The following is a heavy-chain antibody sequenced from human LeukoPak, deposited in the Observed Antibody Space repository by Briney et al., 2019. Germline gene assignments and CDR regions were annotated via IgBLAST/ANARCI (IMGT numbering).Heavy chain of an antibody. CDR1: GASISSSPYF. CDR3: ARANRYYYYMDV. V-gene: IGHV4-39*07. CDR2: IYYTGST. J-gene: IGHJ6*03. D-gene: IGHD1-14*01. Sequence: SETLSLTCTVSGASISSSPYFWGWIRQPPGKGLEWIGSIYYTGSTYYGPSLKSRVTISVDTSKNQISLKLSSVTAADTAVYYCARANRYYYYMDVWGKGTTVTVSS.